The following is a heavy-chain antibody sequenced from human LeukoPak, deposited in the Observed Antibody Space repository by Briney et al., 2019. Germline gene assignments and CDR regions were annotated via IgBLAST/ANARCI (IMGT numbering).Heavy chain of an antibody. CDR1: GFTFSSYA. CDR3: ARAHSSSWNY. CDR2: ISYDGSNK. Sequence: GGSLRLSCAASGFTFSSYAMHWVRQAPGKGLEWVAVISYDGSNKYYADSVKGRFTISRDNSKNTLYLQMNSLRAEDTAVYYCARAHSSSWNYWGQGTLVTVSS. D-gene: IGHD6-13*01. V-gene: IGHV3-30-3*01. J-gene: IGHJ4*02.